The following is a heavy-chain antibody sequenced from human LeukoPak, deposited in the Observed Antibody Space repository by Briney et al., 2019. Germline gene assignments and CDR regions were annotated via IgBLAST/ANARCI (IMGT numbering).Heavy chain of an antibody. CDR1: GGSFSGYY. CDR3: ARGGITIFGVVMSRGPNWFDP. CDR2: INHSGST. V-gene: IGHV4-34*01. J-gene: IGHJ5*02. D-gene: IGHD3-3*01. Sequence: SETLSLTCAVYGGSFSGYYWSWIRQPPGKGLEWIGEINHSGSTNYNPSLKSRVTISVDTSKNQFSLKLSSVTAADTAVYYCARGGITIFGVVMSRGPNWFDPWGQGTLVTVSS.